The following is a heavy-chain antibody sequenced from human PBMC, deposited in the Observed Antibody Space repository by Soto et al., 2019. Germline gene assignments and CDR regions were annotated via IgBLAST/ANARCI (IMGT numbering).Heavy chain of an antibody. CDR1: GGSISSGDYY. CDR3: ARDHRGSWLPRFDY. D-gene: IGHD6-13*01. V-gene: IGHV4-30-4*01. J-gene: IGHJ4*02. Sequence: PSETLSLTCTVSGGSISSGDYYWSWIPQPPGKGLEWIGYIYYSGSTYYNPSLKSRVTISVDTSKNQFSLKLSSVTAADTAVYYCARDHRGSWLPRFDYWGQGTLVTVSS. CDR2: IYYSGST.